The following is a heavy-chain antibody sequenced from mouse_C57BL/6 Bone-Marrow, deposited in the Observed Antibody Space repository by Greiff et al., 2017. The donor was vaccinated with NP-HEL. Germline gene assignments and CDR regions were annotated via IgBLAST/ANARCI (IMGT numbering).Heavy chain of an antibody. Sequence: VKLQQPGAELVRPGSSVKLSCKASGYTFTSYWMDWVKQRPGQGLEWIGNIYPSDSETHYNQKFKDKATLTVDKSSSTAYMQLSSLTSEDSAVYYCARGAPLAMDYWGQGTSVTVSS. CDR3: ARGAPLAMDY. V-gene: IGHV1-61*01. CDR1: GYTFTSYW. J-gene: IGHJ4*01. CDR2: IYPSDSET. D-gene: IGHD6-1*01.